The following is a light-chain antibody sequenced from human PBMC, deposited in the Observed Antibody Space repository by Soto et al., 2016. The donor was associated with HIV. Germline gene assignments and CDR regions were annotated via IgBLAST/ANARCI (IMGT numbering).Light chain of an antibody. V-gene: IGKV1-5*03. Sequence: DIQMTQSPSTLSVSVGDRVTITCRATQSISNRLAWYQQKPGKAPKLLIYKASSLQSGVPSRFSGSGSGTEFTLTITSLQPDDFATYYCQQYNNYPTTFGQGTKVEIK. CDR3: QQYNNYPTT. CDR1: QSISNR. J-gene: IGKJ1*01. CDR2: KAS.